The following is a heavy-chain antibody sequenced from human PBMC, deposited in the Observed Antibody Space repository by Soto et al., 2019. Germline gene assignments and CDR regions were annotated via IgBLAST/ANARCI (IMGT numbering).Heavy chain of an antibody. CDR2: ISSNSAYI. CDR1: VFTFRSFT. CDR3: TRDASRDSSARGWFDP. Sequence: QRLSCAASVFTFRSFTMNWVRQAPGKGLEWVSTISSNSAYIYYTDALRGRFTISRDNAKNSLHLQMNSLRAEDTAVYYCTRDASRDSSARGWFDPWGPGTLVTVSS. V-gene: IGHV3-21*01. J-gene: IGHJ5*02. D-gene: IGHD6-13*01.